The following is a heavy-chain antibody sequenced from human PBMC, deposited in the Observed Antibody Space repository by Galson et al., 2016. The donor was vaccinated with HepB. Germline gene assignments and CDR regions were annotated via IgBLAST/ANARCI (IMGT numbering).Heavy chain of an antibody. D-gene: IGHD6-19*01. J-gene: IGHJ4*02. CDR3: ARIGLGYSSSLPGY. V-gene: IGHV3-30*04. CDR1: GFTFSTYG. CDR2: ISYDGSNR. Sequence: SLRLSCAASGFTFSTYGIHWVRQAPGKGLEWVAAISYDGSNRLHADSVKGRFTISRDNTMNTLFLQMNSLRVEDTAVYYCARIGLGYSSSLPGYWGQGTLVTVSS.